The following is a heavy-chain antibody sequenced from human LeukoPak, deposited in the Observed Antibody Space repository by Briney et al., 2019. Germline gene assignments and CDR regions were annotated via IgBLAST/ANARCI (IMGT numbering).Heavy chain of an antibody. CDR1: GGSISSYY. V-gene: IGHV4-34*01. Sequence: SETLSLTCTVSGGSISSYYWSWIRQPPGKGLEWIGEINHSGSTNYNPSLKSRVTISVDTSKNQFSLKLSSVTAADTAVYYCARGFYYGSGSYYQYYYYYGMDVWGQGTTVTVSS. CDR2: INHSGST. CDR3: ARGFYYGSGSYYQYYYYYGMDV. D-gene: IGHD3-10*01. J-gene: IGHJ6*02.